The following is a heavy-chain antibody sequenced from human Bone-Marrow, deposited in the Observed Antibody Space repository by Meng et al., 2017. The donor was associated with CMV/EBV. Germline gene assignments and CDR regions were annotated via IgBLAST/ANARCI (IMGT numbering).Heavy chain of an antibody. J-gene: IGHJ4*02. CDR3: ARGLRYDFWSGSAYFDD. V-gene: IGHV4-59*01. CDR2: IYYSGST. Sequence: GSLRLSCTVSGGSISSYYWSWIRQPPGKGLEWIGYIYYSGSTNYNPSLKSRVTISVDTSKNQFSLKLSSVTAADTAVYYCARGLRYDFWSGSAYFDDWGQGTRVTVSS. D-gene: IGHD3-3*01. CDR1: GGSISSYY.